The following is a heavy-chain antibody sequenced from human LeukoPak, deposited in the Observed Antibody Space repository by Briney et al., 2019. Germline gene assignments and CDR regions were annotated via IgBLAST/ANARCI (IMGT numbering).Heavy chain of an antibody. Sequence: GGSLRLSCAVSGVNFRGYWMAWVRQAPGKGLEWVANMKQDGSEKYYVGSVKGRFTISRDNAKNSLYLEMNSLRVEDTAVYYCARDLGHTGYDLYDYWGQGTLVTVSS. D-gene: IGHD5-12*01. V-gene: IGHV3-7*01. CDR2: MKQDGSEK. CDR1: GVNFRGYW. CDR3: ARDLGHTGYDLYDY. J-gene: IGHJ4*02.